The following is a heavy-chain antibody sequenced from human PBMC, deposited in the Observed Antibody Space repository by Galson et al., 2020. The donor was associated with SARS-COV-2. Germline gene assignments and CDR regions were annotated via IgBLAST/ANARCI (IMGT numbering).Heavy chain of an antibody. CDR3: ARGDMGNDYFDY. J-gene: IGHJ4*02. D-gene: IGHD7-27*01. CDR1: GFTFSSYW. Sequence: GGSLRLSCAVSGFTFSSYWMHWVRQAPGKGLVWVSRIYSEGSSTSYADSVKGRFTISGDNAKNTLYLQMNSLRAEDTAVYYCARGDMGNDYFDYGCQGTLVTVSS. CDR2: IYSEGSST. V-gene: IGHV3-74*01.